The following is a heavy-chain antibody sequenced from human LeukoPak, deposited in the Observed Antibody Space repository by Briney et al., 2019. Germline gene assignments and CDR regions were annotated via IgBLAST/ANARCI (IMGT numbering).Heavy chain of an antibody. CDR3: AKDHRSGKVH. J-gene: IGHJ4*02. V-gene: IGHV3-30*04. D-gene: IGHD2-15*01. CDR1: GFTFSSYA. CDR2: ISYDGSNK. Sequence: GGSLRLSCAASGFTFSSYAMHWVRQAPGKGLEWVAVISYDGSNKYYADSVKGRFTISRDNSKNTLYLQMNSLRAEDTAVYYCAKDHRSGKVHWGQGTLVTVSS.